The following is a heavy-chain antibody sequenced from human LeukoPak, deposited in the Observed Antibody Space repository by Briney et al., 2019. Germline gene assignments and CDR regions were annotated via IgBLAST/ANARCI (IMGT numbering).Heavy chain of an antibody. CDR1: GVTFATYG. CDR2: VRYDGIDK. J-gene: IGHJ6*03. Sequence: GGSVRLSCVASGVTFATYGMHWVRQAPGKGREWVAFVRYDGIDKYYGDSVKGRFTISRDNSKNTLYLQMSNLSVDDTAVYFCAKVLPQTFYYMDVWGQGTTVTVS. CDR3: AKVLPQTFYYMDV. V-gene: IGHV3-30*02.